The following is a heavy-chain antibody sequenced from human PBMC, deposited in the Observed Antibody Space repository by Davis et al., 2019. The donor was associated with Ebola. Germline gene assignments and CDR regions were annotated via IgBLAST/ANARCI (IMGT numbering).Heavy chain of an antibody. CDR1: GFTFSTYA. V-gene: IGHV3-23*01. J-gene: IGHJ4*02. CDR2: LSGSGSKT. Sequence: GGSLRLSCAASGFTFSTYAMTWVRQAPGKGLEWVSGLSGSGSKTYYADSVKGRFTISRDNSKNTLYLQMNSLRAEDTAVYYCAKDLTKNYYGTGYFDYWGQGTLVTVSS. CDR3: AKDLTKNYYGTGYFDY. D-gene: IGHD3-10*01.